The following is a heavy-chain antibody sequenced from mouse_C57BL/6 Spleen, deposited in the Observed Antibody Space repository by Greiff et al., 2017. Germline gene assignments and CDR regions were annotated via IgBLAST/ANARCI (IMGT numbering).Heavy chain of an antibody. CDR2: IRSKSNNYAT. Sequence: EVQLVESGGGLVQPKGSLKLSCAASGFSFNTYAMNWVRQAPGKGLEWVARIRSKSNNYATYYADSVKDRFTISRDDSESMLYLQMNNLKTEDTAMYYCVRDGASYYGSSYFDYWGQGTTLTVSS. CDR3: VRDGASYYGSSYFDY. V-gene: IGHV10-1*01. J-gene: IGHJ2*01. D-gene: IGHD1-1*01. CDR1: GFSFNTYA.